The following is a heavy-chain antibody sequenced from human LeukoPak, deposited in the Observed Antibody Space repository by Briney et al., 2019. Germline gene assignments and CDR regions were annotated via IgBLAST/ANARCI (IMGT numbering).Heavy chain of an antibody. J-gene: IGHJ3*02. V-gene: IGHV1-2*02. CDR1: GYTFTGCY. D-gene: IGHD1-26*01. CDR2: INPNSGGT. CDR3: ARTRGVGATTAFDI. Sequence: ASVKVSCKASGYTFTGCYMHWVRQAPGQGLEWMGWINPNSGGTNYAQKFQGRVTMTRDTSISTAYMELSRLRSDDTAVYYCARTRGVGATTAFDIWGQGTMVTVSS.